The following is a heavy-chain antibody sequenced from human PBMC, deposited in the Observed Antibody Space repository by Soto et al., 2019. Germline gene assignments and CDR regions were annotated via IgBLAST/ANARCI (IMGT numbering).Heavy chain of an antibody. Sequence: QEQLVQSGAEVKKPGSSVKVSCKASGGICSSYAISWVREAPGQGLEWMGGIIPIFGTANYAQKFQGRVTITADESTNTAYMDLSSLKSEDTAIYYRARAGSGYAWFNEFWGQGTLVTVSS. CDR2: IIPIFGTA. V-gene: IGHV1-69*01. D-gene: IGHD3-22*01. CDR3: ARAGSGYAWFNEF. J-gene: IGHJ4*02. CDR1: GGICSSYA.